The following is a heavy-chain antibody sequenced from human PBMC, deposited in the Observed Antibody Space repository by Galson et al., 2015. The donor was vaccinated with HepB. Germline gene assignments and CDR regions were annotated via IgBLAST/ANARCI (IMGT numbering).Heavy chain of an antibody. CDR2: IIPIFGTA. V-gene: IGHV1-69*13. CDR3: ASFVIHDYGDYFSIGEAGYDY. D-gene: IGHD4-17*01. J-gene: IGHJ4*02. CDR1: GGTFSSYA. Sequence: SVKVSCKASGGTFSSYAISWVRQAPGQGLEWMGGIIPIFGTANYAQKFQGRVTITADESTSTAYMELSSLRSEDTAVYYCASFVIHDYGDYFSIGEAGYDYWGQGTLVTVSS.